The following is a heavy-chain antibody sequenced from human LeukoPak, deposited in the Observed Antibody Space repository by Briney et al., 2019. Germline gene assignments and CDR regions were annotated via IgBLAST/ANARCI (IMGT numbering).Heavy chain of an antibody. J-gene: IGHJ4*02. Sequence: GRSLRLSCAVSGFTFTSYGMHWVRQAPGKGLEWVAFMSYDGSNGYYADSVEGRFTMSRDNSENTLHLQMNSLRVEDTAVYYCAKGRTRLTTTPFDYWGQGTLVTVSS. CDR2: MSYDGSNG. V-gene: IGHV3-30*18. D-gene: IGHD4-17*01. CDR3: AKGRTRLTTTPFDY. CDR1: GFTFTSYG.